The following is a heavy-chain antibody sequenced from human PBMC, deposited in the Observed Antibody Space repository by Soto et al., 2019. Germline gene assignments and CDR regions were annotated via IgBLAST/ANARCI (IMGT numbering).Heavy chain of an antibody. CDR3: ARDELPYSYGSLPFF. CDR2: ISSAGDKI. D-gene: IGHD5-18*01. CDR1: GFDLSNYG. Sequence: GGSLRLSCGASGFDLSNYGMNWVRQAPGKGLQWVSYISSAGDKIYYADSVKGRFTISRDNAKNSLYLQMNSLSAEDTAVNYCARDELPYSYGSLPFFWGQGTQVTVSS. J-gene: IGHJ4*02. V-gene: IGHV3-48*01.